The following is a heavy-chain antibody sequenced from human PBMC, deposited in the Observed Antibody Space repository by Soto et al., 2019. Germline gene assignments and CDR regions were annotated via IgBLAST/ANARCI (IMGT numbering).Heavy chain of an antibody. D-gene: IGHD2-8*01. Sequence: SETLSLTCTVGGGSISTSSYYWGWIRQPPGKGLEWIGSIYDSGSTYYNPSLKSRVTISADTSKKQFSLKLRSVSAADTAVYYCARQPRMLHASYIDYCCQAILLTVSS. CDR2: IYDSGST. CDR1: GGSISTSSYY. V-gene: IGHV4-39*01. CDR3: ARQPRMLHASYIDY. J-gene: IGHJ4*02.